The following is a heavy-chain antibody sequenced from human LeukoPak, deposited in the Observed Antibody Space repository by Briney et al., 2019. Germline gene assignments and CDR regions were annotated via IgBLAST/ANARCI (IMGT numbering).Heavy chain of an antibody. J-gene: IGHJ5*02. Sequence: SETLSLTCTVSGGSISSGGYYWSWIRQPPGKGLEWIGYIYHSGSTYYKPSLKSRVTISVDTSKNQFSLKLSSVTAADTAVYYCAREGLDYGGTLNWFDPWGQGTLVTVSS. CDR2: IYHSGST. CDR3: AREGLDYGGTLNWFDP. D-gene: IGHD4-23*01. CDR1: GGSISSGGYY. V-gene: IGHV4-30-2*01.